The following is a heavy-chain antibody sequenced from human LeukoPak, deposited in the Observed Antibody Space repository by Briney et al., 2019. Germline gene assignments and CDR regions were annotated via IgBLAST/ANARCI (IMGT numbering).Heavy chain of an antibody. J-gene: IGHJ4*02. Sequence: GASVKVSCKASGYTFRGNYIHWLRQAPGQGLEWMGWIDANNGDTKSAQTFQGRVTMSRDTSISTAYMDLSSLSPDDAAVYYCARDPSSVTLYFFDYWGQGTLVTVSS. CDR3: ARDPSSVTLYFFDY. CDR1: GYTFRGNY. D-gene: IGHD4-11*01. V-gene: IGHV1-2*02. CDR2: IDANNGDT.